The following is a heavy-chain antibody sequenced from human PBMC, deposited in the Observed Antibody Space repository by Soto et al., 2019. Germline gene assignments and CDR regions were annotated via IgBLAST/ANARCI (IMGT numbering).Heavy chain of an antibody. J-gene: IGHJ4*02. D-gene: IGHD6-6*01. V-gene: IGHV5-10-1*01. CDR1: GYSFTSYW. Sequence: GESLKISCKGSGYSFTSYWISWVRQMPGKGLEWMGRIDPSDSYTNYSPSFQGHVTISADKSISTAYLQWSSLKASDTAMYYCARSADSSSPADYWGQGTLVTVSS. CDR3: ARSADSSSPADY. CDR2: IDPSDSYT.